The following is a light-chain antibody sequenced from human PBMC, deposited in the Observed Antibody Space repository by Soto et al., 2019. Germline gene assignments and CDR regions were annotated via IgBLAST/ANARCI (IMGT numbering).Light chain of an antibody. Sequence: EIVLTQSPGTLSLSPGERATLSCRASQSVSSYLAWYQQKPGQAPRLLIYGASSSATGIPDRFSGSASGTDFTLTISGLEPEDFAVYYCHQYGSSPTSFGQGTKVEIK. CDR2: GAS. J-gene: IGKJ1*01. CDR3: HQYGSSPTS. CDR1: QSVSSY. V-gene: IGKV3-20*01.